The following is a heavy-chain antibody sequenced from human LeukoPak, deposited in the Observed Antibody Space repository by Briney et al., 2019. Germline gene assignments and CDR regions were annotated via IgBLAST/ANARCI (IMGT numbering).Heavy chain of an antibody. D-gene: IGHD5-18*01. CDR2: ISSSSSTI. CDR3: ARDLDTAMVKESGMDV. Sequence: GGSLRLSCAASGFTFSSYSMTWVRQAPGKGLEWVSYISSSSSTIYYADSVKGRFTISRDNAKNSLYLQMNSLRDEDTAVYYCARDLDTAMVKESGMDVWGQGTTVTVSS. CDR1: GFTFSSYS. V-gene: IGHV3-48*02. J-gene: IGHJ6*02.